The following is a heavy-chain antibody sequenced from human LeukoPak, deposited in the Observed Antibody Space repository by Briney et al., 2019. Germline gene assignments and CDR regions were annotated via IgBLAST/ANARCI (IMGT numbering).Heavy chain of an antibody. CDR3: ARDGKAVAVAFDI. CDR1: GFTFSTYA. CDR2: ISYDGSSK. Sequence: QTGGSLRLSCAASGFTFSTYAMHWVRQAPGKGLEWVAVISYDGSSKYYADSVKGRFTISRDNSKNTLYLQMNSLRAEDTAVYYCARDGKAVAVAFDIWGQGTMVTVSS. V-gene: IGHV3-30*04. J-gene: IGHJ3*02. D-gene: IGHD6-19*01.